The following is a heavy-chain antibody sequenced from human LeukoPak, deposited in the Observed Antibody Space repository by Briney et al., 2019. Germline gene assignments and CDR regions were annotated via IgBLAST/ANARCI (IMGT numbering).Heavy chain of an antibody. J-gene: IGHJ4*02. V-gene: IGHV4-38-2*01. D-gene: IGHD2/OR15-2a*01. Sequence: SETLSLTCAVSGYSISSGYYWGWIRQPPGKGLEWIGTIYHSGSTYYNPSLKSRVTISVDTSKNQFSLKLSSVTAADTAVYYCARPVSIEGTYYFDYWGQGTLVTVSS. CDR2: IYHSGST. CDR3: ARPVSIEGTYYFDY. CDR1: GYSISSGYY.